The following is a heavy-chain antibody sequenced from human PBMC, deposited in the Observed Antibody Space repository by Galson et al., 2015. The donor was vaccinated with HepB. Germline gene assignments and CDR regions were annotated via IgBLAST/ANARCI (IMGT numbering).Heavy chain of an antibody. CDR3: AVSARFSGSYLDY. D-gene: IGHD1-26*01. Sequence: SVKVYCKASGFTFTSSAVQWVRQARGQRLEWIGWIVVGSGNTNYAQKFQERVTITRDMSTSTAYMELSSLRSEDTAVYYCAVSARFSGSYLDYWGQGTLVTVSS. CDR2: IVVGSGNT. CDR1: GFTFTSSA. V-gene: IGHV1-58*01. J-gene: IGHJ4*02.